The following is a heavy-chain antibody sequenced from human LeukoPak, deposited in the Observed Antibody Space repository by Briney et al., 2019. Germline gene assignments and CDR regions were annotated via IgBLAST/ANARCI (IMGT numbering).Heavy chain of an antibody. J-gene: IGHJ4*02. D-gene: IGHD3-10*01. CDR3: ARGPDYTSGSPYLDY. Sequence: SVKVSCKASGGTCSTYTISWVRQAPGQGLEWMGRIIPILGIANYAQKFQGRVTITADKSTSTAYMELSSLRSEDTAVYYCARGPDYTSGSPYLDYWGQGTLVTVSS. CDR1: GGTCSTYT. V-gene: IGHV1-69*02. CDR2: IIPILGIA.